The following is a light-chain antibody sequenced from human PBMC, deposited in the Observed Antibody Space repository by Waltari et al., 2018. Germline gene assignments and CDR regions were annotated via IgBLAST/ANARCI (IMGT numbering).Light chain of an antibody. CDR2: AVS. CDR1: SIDVGHYTR. J-gene: IGLJ2*01. V-gene: IGLV2-23*02. Sequence: QSALTQPASVSGSPGQSITISCTGTSIDVGHYTRVPWYQQHPGKAPKLMIYAVSKRPSGVSDRFSGSKSGDMASLTISGLQPEDEAEYFCSSYAGSSKGVFGGGTKVTVL. CDR3: SSYAGSSKGV.